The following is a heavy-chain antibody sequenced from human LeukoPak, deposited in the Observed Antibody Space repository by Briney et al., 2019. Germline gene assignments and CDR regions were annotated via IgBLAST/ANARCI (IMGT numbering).Heavy chain of an antibody. CDR3: ARARSPGVTTDY. V-gene: IGHV4-34*01. CDR1: GGSFSGYY. CDR2: INHSGST. Sequence: SETLSLTCAVYGGSFSGYYWSWIRQPPGKGLEWIGEINHSGSTNYNPSLKSRVTISVDTSKNQFSLKLSSVTAADTAVYYCARARSPGVTTDYWGQGTLVTVSS. D-gene: IGHD1-1*01. J-gene: IGHJ4*02.